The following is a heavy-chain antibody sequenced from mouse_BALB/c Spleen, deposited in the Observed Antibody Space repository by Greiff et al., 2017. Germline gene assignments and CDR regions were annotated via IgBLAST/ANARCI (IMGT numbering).Heavy chain of an antibody. CDR3: ARGDYGYGAMDY. V-gene: IGHV5-6-5*01. J-gene: IGHJ4*01. D-gene: IGHD1-2*01. CDR2: ISSGGST. CDR1: GFTFSSYA. Sequence: EVMLVESGGGLVKPGGFLKLSCAASGFTFSSYAMSWVRQTPEKRLEWVASISSGGSTYYPDSVKGRFTISRDNARNILYLQMSSLRSEDTAMYYCARGDYGYGAMDYWGQGTSVTVSS.